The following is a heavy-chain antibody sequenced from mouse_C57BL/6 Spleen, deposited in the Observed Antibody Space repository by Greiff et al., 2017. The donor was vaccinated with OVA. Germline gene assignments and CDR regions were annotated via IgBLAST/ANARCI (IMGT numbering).Heavy chain of an antibody. CDR3: ARSPIYYDYDDGYVMDY. Sequence: QVQLQQPGTELVKPGASVKLSCKASGYTFTSYWMHWVKQRPGQGLEWIGNINPSNGGTNYNEKFKSKATLTVDKSSSTAYMQLSSLTSEDSAVYYCARSPIYYDYDDGYVMDYWGQGTSVTVSS. J-gene: IGHJ4*01. CDR2: INPSNGGT. V-gene: IGHV1-53*01. CDR1: GYTFTSYW. D-gene: IGHD2-4*01.